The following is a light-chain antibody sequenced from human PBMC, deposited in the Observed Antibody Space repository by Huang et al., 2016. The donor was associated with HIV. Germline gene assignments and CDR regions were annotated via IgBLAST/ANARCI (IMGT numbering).Light chain of an antibody. CDR2: DAS. V-gene: IGKV1-33*01. CDR1: QDIRFY. Sequence: DIQMTQSPSFLSASVGDRVTITCQASQDIRFYLNWYQQKPGKAPELLIFDASNLQTGVESRFSGSGSGTDFTCTISSLQPEDIATYYCQQYDNFPPTFGQGTRLEIK. CDR3: QQYDNFPPT. J-gene: IGKJ5*01.